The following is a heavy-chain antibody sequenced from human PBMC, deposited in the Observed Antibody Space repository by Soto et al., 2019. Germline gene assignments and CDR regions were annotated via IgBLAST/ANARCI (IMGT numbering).Heavy chain of an antibody. Sequence: PGGSMRLSCAAPGFTFSSYAMSWVRQAPGKGLEWVSAISGSGGSTYYADSVKGRFTISRDNSKNTLYLQMNSLRAEDTAVYYCAKGGWDFGFRWFDPWGQGTLVTVSS. CDR2: ISGSGGST. CDR3: AKGGWDFGFRWFDP. D-gene: IGHD2-21*01. CDR1: GFTFSSYA. V-gene: IGHV3-23*01. J-gene: IGHJ5*02.